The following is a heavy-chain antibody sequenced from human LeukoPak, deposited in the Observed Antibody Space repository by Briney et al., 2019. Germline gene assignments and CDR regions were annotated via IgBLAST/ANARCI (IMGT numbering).Heavy chain of an antibody. CDR3: AKLVGANYYYYYAMDV. Sequence: GGSLRLSCAASGFTFSDYWMHWVRQAPGEGLEWVSAIRGSGGSTYYADSVKGRFTISRDNSKNTLYLQMYSLGAEDTAVYYCAKLVGANYYYYYAMDVWGQGTTVTVSS. CDR1: GFTFSDYW. J-gene: IGHJ6*02. V-gene: IGHV3-23*01. D-gene: IGHD1-26*01. CDR2: IRGSGGST.